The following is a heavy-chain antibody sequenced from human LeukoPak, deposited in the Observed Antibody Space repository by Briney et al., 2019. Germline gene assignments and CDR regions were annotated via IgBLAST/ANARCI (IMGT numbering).Heavy chain of an antibody. D-gene: IGHD1-20*01. J-gene: IGHJ4*02. Sequence: GGSLRLSCAASGFTFSSYSMNWVRQAPGKGLEWVSSISSSSSYIYYADSVKGRLTISRDNAKNSLYLQMNSLRAEDTAVYYCARAPYNWKPTHFDYWGQGTLVTVSS. CDR2: ISSSSSYI. V-gene: IGHV3-21*01. CDR3: ARAPYNWKPTHFDY. CDR1: GFTFSSYS.